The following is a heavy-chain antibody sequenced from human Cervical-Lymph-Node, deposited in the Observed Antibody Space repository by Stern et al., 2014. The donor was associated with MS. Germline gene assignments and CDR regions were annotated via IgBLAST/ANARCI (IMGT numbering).Heavy chain of an antibody. CDR1: GGSISPYY. Sequence: QVQLQESGPGPVQPSETLSLTCTVSGGSISPYYWYWIRQPPGKGLEWIGYVYSSGTTNYNPSLKSRVTISVDTSKNQISLKLKSVTAADTAVYFCARGGSCSGDGCYPVGWFDAWGQGTLVTVSS. J-gene: IGHJ5*02. D-gene: IGHD2-15*01. CDR3: ARGGSCSGDGCYPVGWFDA. V-gene: IGHV4-59*01. CDR2: VYSSGTT.